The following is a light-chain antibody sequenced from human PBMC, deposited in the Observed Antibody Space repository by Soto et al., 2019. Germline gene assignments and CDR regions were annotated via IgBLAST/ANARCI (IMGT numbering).Light chain of an antibody. J-gene: IGLJ1*01. V-gene: IGLV2-14*03. CDR1: SSDVGNYNY. Sequence: QSVLTQPASVSGSPGQSITISCTGTSSDVGNYNYVSWYQQHPGKAPKLIIYDVTNRPSGVSNRFSGSKSGNTASLTISVLQAEDEADYYCTSYTGSTTLDVFGTGTKVTVL. CDR3: TSYTGSTTLDV. CDR2: DVT.